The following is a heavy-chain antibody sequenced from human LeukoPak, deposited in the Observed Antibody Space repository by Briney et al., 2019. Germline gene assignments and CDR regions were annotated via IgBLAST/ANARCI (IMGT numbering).Heavy chain of an antibody. Sequence: PSETLSLTCTVSGGSISSYYWSWIRQPPGKGLEWIGYIYHSGSTNYNPSLKSRVTISVDTSKNQFSLKLSSVTAADTAVYYCARGKYFDWLLGWFDPWGQGTLVTVSS. CDR3: ARGKYFDWLLGWFDP. D-gene: IGHD3-9*01. J-gene: IGHJ5*02. CDR2: IYHSGST. V-gene: IGHV4-59*01. CDR1: GGSISSYY.